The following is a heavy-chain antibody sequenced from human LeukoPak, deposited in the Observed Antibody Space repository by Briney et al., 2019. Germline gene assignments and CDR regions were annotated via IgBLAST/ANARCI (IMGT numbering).Heavy chain of an antibody. CDR3: ARRLQYQLPGSYYYYGMDV. CDR2: ISYDGSNK. Sequence: PGRSLRLSCAASGFTFSSYAMHWVRQAPGKGLEWVAVISYDGSNKYYADSVKGRFTISRDNSKNTLYLQMNSLRAEDTAVYYCARRLQYQLPGSYYYYGMDVWGQGTTVTVSS. J-gene: IGHJ6*02. D-gene: IGHD2-2*01. CDR1: GFTFSSYA. V-gene: IGHV3-30-3*01.